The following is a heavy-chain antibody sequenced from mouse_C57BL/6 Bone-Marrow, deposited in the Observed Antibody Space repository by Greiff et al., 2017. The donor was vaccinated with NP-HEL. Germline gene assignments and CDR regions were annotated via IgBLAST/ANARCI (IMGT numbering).Heavy chain of an antibody. D-gene: IGHD1-1*01. V-gene: IGHV5-17*01. J-gene: IGHJ4*01. CDR3: ASPHYYGSSSYAMDY. CDR2: ISSGSSTI. Sequence: EVQLQESGGGLVKPGGSLKLSCAASGFTFSDYGMHWVRQAPEKGLEWVAYISSGSSTIYYADTVKGRFTISRDNAKNTLFLQMTSLRSEDTAMYYCASPHYYGSSSYAMDYWGQGTSVTVSS. CDR1: GFTFSDYG.